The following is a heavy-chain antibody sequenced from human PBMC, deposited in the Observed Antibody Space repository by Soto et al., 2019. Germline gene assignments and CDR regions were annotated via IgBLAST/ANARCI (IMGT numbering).Heavy chain of an antibody. D-gene: IGHD3-10*01. Sequence: GGSLRLSCAASGFTFSNAWMSWVRQAPGKWLEWVGRIKSKTDGGTTDYAAPVKGRFTISRDDSRNTLYLQMNSLKTEDTAVYYCTTDRLLWFGELLLPIYWGQGXLVTVSS. J-gene: IGHJ4*02. V-gene: IGHV3-15*01. CDR1: GFTFSNAW. CDR3: TTDRLLWFGELLLPIY. CDR2: IKSKTDGGTT.